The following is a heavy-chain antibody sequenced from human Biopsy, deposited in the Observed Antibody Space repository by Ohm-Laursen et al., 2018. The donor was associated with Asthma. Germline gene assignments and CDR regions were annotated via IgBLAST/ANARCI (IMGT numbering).Heavy chain of an antibody. D-gene: IGHD4-17*01. CDR3: ASDFPKDYVRYNFQF. J-gene: IGHJ4*02. V-gene: IGHV1-24*01. CDR2: HDHEEGGT. CDR1: GYSLTDLS. Sequence: SSVKVSCKISGYSLTDLSMHWVRQAPGQGLEWMGGHDHEEGGTVNARRIQGRVTMTEDTSTDTAYMELSSLSSDDTAVYYCASDFPKDYVRYNFQFWGQGTLVTVSS.